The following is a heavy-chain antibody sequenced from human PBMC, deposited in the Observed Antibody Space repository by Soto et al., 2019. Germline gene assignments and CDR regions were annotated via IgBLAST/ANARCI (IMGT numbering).Heavy chain of an antibody. CDR2: INHSGST. Sequence: SETLSLTCAVYGGSFSGYYWSWIRQPPGKGLEWIGEINHSGSTNYNPSLKSRVTISVDTSKNQFSLKPSSVTAADTAVYYCARGASGYSSSWYRRWFDPWGQGTLVTVSS. D-gene: IGHD6-13*01. CDR3: ARGASGYSSSWYRRWFDP. CDR1: GGSFSGYY. V-gene: IGHV4-34*01. J-gene: IGHJ5*02.